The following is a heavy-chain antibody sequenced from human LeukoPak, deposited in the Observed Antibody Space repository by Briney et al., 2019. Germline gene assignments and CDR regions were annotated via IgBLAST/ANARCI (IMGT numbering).Heavy chain of an antibody. CDR2: ITYDGRST. Sequence: PGRSLRLSCTASGFMFSSFAIHWVRQAPGKGPEWGAVITYDGRSTYYADSVKGRFSISRDNSKNTLYLQMNSLRAEDTAVYYCAKGMVRGVILKGFDYWGQGTLVTVSS. CDR3: AKGMVRGVILKGFDY. V-gene: IGHV3-30*04. J-gene: IGHJ4*02. D-gene: IGHD3-10*01. CDR1: GFMFSSFA.